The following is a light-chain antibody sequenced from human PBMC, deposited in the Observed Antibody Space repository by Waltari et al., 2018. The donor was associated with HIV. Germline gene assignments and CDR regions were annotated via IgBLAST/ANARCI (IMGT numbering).Light chain of an antibody. Sequence: QSVLTQPPSVSGAPGQRVTISCTGSSSNIGAGYDVHWHQQLPGTAPKPLIYANINRPSGVPDRFSGSKSGSSASLAITGLQAEDEAHYYCQSFDSSLTTAGVIFGGGTKLTVL. J-gene: IGLJ2*01. CDR1: SSNIGAGYD. V-gene: IGLV1-40*01. CDR3: QSFDSSLTTAGVI. CDR2: ANI.